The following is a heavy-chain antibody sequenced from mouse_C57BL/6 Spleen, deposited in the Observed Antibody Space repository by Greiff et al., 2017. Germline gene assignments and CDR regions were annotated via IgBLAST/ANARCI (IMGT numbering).Heavy chain of an antibody. D-gene: IGHD1-1*01. V-gene: IGHV2-5*01. Sequence: QVQLQQSGPGLVQPSQSLSITCTVSGFSLTSYGVHWVRQSPGKGLEWLGVIWRGGSTDYNAAFMSRLSITKDNSKSQVFFKMNSLQADDTARYYCAKNGDGLLRGAWFAYWGQGTLVTVSA. CDR2: IWRGGST. CDR3: AKNGDGLLRGAWFAY. J-gene: IGHJ3*01. CDR1: GFSLTSYG.